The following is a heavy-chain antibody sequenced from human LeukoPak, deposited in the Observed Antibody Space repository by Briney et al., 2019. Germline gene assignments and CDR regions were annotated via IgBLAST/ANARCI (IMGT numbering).Heavy chain of an antibody. CDR2: ISSSGSTI. CDR1: GFTFSSYE. CDR3: AREGSFYAYGMDV. D-gene: IGHD3-16*01. Sequence: GGSLRLSCAASGFTFSSYEMNWVRQAPGKGLEWVSYISSSGSTIYYADSAKGRFTVSRDNAKNSLYLQMNSLRAEDTAVYYCAREGSFYAYGMDVWGQGTTVTVSS. J-gene: IGHJ6*02. V-gene: IGHV3-48*03.